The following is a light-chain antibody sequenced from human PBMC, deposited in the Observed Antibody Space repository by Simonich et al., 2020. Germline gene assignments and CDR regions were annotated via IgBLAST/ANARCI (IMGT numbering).Light chain of an antibody. CDR2: AAS. CDR3: QQSYSTPPT. Sequence: DIQMTQSPSSLSASVGDRVTITCRASQSISSYLNWYQHKPGKAPKLLIYAASSLQSGVPSRFSGSGSGTDFTLTISSLQPEDFATYYCQQSYSTPPTFGGWTKVEIK. J-gene: IGKJ4*01. V-gene: IGKV1-39*01. CDR1: QSISSY.